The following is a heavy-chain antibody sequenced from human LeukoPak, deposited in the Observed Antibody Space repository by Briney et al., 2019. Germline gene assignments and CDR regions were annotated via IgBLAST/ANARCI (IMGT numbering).Heavy chain of an antibody. D-gene: IGHD3-10*01. CDR1: GGSISSSSYY. J-gene: IGHJ6*03. V-gene: IGHV4-39*07. CDR2: IYYSGST. Sequence: SETLSLTCTVSGGSISSSSYYWGWIRQPPVKGLKWIGSIYYSGSTYYNPSLKSRVTISVDTSKNQFSLKLSSVTAADTAVYYCAIAKGSGSYYYYYYMDVWGKGTTVTVSS. CDR3: AIAKGSGSYYYYYYMDV.